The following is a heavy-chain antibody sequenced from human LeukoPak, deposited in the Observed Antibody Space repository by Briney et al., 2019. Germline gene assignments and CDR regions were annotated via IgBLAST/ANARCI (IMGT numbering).Heavy chain of an antibody. Sequence: GQSLKISCQGSGYSFSLYWIGWVRQMPGKGLEWLGFIYPGDSHTMYSPSFQGQVTLSADRSITTAYLQWPSLKASDTAMYYCARPYSTGINDAYDMWGQGTMVIVSS. D-gene: IGHD6-19*01. CDR2: IYPGDSHT. CDR1: GYSFSLYW. J-gene: IGHJ3*02. CDR3: ARPYSTGINDAYDM. V-gene: IGHV5-51*01.